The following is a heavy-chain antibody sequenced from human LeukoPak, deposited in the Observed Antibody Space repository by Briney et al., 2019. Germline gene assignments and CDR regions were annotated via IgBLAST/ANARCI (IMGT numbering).Heavy chain of an antibody. CDR1: GFTFSHAL. Sequence: GGSLRLSCAASGFTFSHALMNWVRQAPGKGLEWVGRIKSKTDGGTTDYSAPVKGRFTISRDDSKNTLYLRMNSLKTEDTAMYYCCTDDSGSYFQGDPFDIWGQGTMVTVSS. CDR3: CTDDSGSYFQGDPFDI. CDR2: IKSKTDGGTT. J-gene: IGHJ3*02. D-gene: IGHD1-26*01. V-gene: IGHV3-15*01.